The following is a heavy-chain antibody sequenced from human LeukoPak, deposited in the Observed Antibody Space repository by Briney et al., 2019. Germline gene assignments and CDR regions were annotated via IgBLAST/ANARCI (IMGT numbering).Heavy chain of an antibody. CDR3: ASLHYYDSSGPGGMDAFDI. D-gene: IGHD3-22*01. J-gene: IGHJ3*02. Sequence: GASVKVSCKASGYTFTGYYMHWVRQAPGQGLEWMGWINPNSGGTNYAQKFQGRVTVTRDTSISTAYMELSRLRSDDTAVYYCASLHYYDSSGPGGMDAFDIWGQGTMVTVSS. CDR1: GYTFTGYY. CDR2: INPNSGGT. V-gene: IGHV1-2*02.